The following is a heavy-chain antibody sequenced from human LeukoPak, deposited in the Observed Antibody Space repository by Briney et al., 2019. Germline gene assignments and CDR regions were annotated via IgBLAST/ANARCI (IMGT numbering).Heavy chain of an antibody. D-gene: IGHD6-13*01. CDR2: VSGSGDRM. Sequence: TGGSLRLSCAASGFTSSRYALNWVRQAPGKGLEWVATVSGSGDRMYHADSVKGRFTISRDNSKNTIYLQMNSLRAEDTALYYCAKAAAAPGFDFWGQGTLVTVSS. V-gene: IGHV3-23*01. CDR1: GFTSSRYA. CDR3: AKAAAAPGFDF. J-gene: IGHJ4*02.